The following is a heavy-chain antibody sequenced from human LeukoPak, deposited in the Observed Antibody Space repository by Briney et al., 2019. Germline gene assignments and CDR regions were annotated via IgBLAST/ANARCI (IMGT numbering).Heavy chain of an antibody. CDR2: ISSGSSHI. Sequence: GGSLRLSCAASGFTFSSYSMNWVRQAPGKGLEWVSSISSGSSHIYYADSVKGRFTISRDNAKNSLYLQMNSLRAEDTAVFYCARDPGYSNSPYYLDYWGQGTLVTVSS. J-gene: IGHJ4*02. D-gene: IGHD5-12*01. V-gene: IGHV3-21*01. CDR1: GFTFSSYS. CDR3: ARDPGYSNSPYYLDY.